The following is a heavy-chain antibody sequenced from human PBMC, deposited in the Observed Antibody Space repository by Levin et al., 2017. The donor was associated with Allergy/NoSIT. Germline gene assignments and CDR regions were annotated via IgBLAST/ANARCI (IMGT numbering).Heavy chain of an antibody. CDR3: TRLTDYQGIAVAGTGY. V-gene: IGHV3-73*01. J-gene: IGHJ4*02. CDR2: IRSKANSYAT. D-gene: IGHD6-19*01. CDR1: GFTFSGSA. Sequence: GGSLRLSCAASGFTFSGSAMHWVRQASGKGLEWVGRIRSKANSYATAYAASVKGRFTISRDDSKNTAYLQMNSLKTEDTAVYYCTRLTDYQGIAVAGTGYWGQGTLVTVSS.